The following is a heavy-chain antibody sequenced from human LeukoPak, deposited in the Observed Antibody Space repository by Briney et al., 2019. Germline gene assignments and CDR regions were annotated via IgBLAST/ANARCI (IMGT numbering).Heavy chain of an antibody. CDR2: IRRKAYGGTT. J-gene: IGHJ5*02. Sequence: GGSLRLSCTESGVTFCDYAMSWGREAPGEGGEWGGFIRRKAYGGTTESAASVKGRFTISRDDSKGIAYLQMNSLTTEDTAVYYCTREIGAYYDFWSGINWFDPWGQGTLVTVSS. D-gene: IGHD3-3*01. V-gene: IGHV3-49*04. CDR3: TREIGAYYDFWSGINWFDP. CDR1: GVTFCDYA.